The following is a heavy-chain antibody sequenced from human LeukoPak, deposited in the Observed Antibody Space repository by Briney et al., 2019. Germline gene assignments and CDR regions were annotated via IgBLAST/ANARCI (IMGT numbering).Heavy chain of an antibody. CDR3: ATVKIDYDSSGYYWEYYFDY. J-gene: IGHJ4*02. Sequence: ASVKVSCKVSGYTLTELSMHWVRQAPGKGLEWMGGFDPEDGETIYAQKFQGRVTMTEDTSTDTAYTELSSLRSEDTAVYYCATVKIDYDSSGYYWEYYFDYWGQGTLVTVSS. D-gene: IGHD3-22*01. CDR2: FDPEDGET. V-gene: IGHV1-24*01. CDR1: GYTLTELS.